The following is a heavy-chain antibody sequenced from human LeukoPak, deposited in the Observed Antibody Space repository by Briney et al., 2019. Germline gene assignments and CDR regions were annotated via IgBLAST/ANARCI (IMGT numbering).Heavy chain of an antibody. CDR3: AKSQLLYGVNYFDY. CDR1: GFTFSSYS. Sequence: GGSLRLSCAASGFTFSSYSMNWVRQAPGKGLEWVSAISGSGGSTYYADSVKGRFTISRDNSKNTLYLQMNSLRAEDTAVYYCAKSQLLYGVNYFDYWGQGTLVTVSS. D-gene: IGHD2-2*02. V-gene: IGHV3-23*01. CDR2: ISGSGGST. J-gene: IGHJ4*02.